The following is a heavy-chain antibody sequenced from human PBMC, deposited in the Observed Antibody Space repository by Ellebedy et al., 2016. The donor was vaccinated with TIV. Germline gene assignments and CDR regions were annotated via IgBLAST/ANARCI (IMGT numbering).Heavy chain of an antibody. CDR2: LNHSGST. CDR1: GGSFSGYY. Sequence: MPSETLSLTCAVSGGSFSGYYWSWIRQSPGKGLEWIGELNHSGSTNYNPSLKSRVTISVDTSKNQFSLTLSSLTAADTAVYYCAGDVGYYFDYWGQGTLVTVSS. V-gene: IGHV4-34*09. J-gene: IGHJ4*02. CDR3: AGDVGYYFDY.